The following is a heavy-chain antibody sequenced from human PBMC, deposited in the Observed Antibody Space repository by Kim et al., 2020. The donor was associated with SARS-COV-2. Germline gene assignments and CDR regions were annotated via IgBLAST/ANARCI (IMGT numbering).Heavy chain of an antibody. V-gene: IGHV1-69*13. CDR1: GGTFSSYA. CDR3: ARGVLTGYDNFDY. Sequence: SVKVSCKASGGTFSSYAISWVRQAPGQGLEWMGGIIPIFGTANYAQKFQGRVTITAEESTSTAYMELSSLRSEDTAVYYCARGVLTGYDNFDYWGQGTLVTVSS. D-gene: IGHD3-9*01. J-gene: IGHJ4*02. CDR2: IIPIFGTA.